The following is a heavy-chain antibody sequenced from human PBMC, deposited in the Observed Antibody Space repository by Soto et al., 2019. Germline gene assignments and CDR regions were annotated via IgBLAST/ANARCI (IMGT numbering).Heavy chain of an antibody. CDR1: GGSISSGGYS. Sequence: QLQLQESGSGLVKPSQTLSLTCAVSGGSISSGGYSWSWIRQPPGKGLEWIGYIYHSGSTYYNPSLKSRVTLSVYRTKNQFSLELSSVTAADSAVYYCASVPDYWGQGTLVTVSS. CDR3: ASVPDY. V-gene: IGHV4-30-2*01. J-gene: IGHJ4*02. CDR2: IYHSGST. D-gene: IGHD2-2*01.